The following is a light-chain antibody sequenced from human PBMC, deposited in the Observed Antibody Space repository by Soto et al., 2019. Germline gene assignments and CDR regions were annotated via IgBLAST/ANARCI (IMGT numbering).Light chain of an antibody. V-gene: IGKV3-11*01. CDR3: QQRTNWRIT. CDR2: DAS. J-gene: IGKJ5*01. Sequence: VVLTQSPATLSLSPGERATLSCRASQSVSSYLAWYQQKPGQAPRLLIYDASSRATGIPARFSGSGSETDFTLTISSLEPEDFAVYYCQQRTNWRITFGQGTRLEIK. CDR1: QSVSSY.